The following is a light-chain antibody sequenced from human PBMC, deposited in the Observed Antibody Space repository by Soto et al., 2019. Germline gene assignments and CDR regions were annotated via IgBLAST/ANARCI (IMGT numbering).Light chain of an antibody. V-gene: IGKV2-30*01. CDR3: MQGTHWPPYT. CDR1: QSRAYSDGNTY. J-gene: IGKJ2*01. CDR2: KVS. Sequence: DVVMTPSPLSLPVTLGQPASISCRTSQSRAYSDGNTYLNWFQQRPGQSPRRLISKVSNRDSGVPDRFSGSGSGTDFTLKISRVEAEDVGVYYCMQGTHWPPYTFGQGTKLEIK.